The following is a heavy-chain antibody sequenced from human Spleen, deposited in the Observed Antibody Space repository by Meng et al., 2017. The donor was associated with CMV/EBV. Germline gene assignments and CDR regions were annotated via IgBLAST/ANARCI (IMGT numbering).Heavy chain of an antibody. V-gene: IGHV4-30-4*01. D-gene: IGHD1-26*01. Sequence: CAVSGGSISSGDYYWSWNRQPPGKGLEWIGYIFYSGSTYYNPSLKSRLTISLDTSKNQFSLKLTSVTAADTAVYYCARVGGYYWFDPWGQGTLVTVSS. CDR2: IFYSGST. J-gene: IGHJ5*02. CDR1: GGSISSGDYY. CDR3: ARVGGYYWFDP.